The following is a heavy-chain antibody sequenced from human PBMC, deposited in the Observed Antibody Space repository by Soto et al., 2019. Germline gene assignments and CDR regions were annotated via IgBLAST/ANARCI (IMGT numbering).Heavy chain of an antibody. CDR1: GFTVSSNY. J-gene: IGHJ4*02. CDR2: IYSGGST. D-gene: IGHD3-22*01. CDR3: TSDRLVYYYDSSVYYPF. V-gene: IGHV3-66*01. Sequence: PGGSLRLSCAASGFTVSSNYMSWVRQAPGKGLEWVSVIYSGGSTYYADSVKGRFTISRDNSKNTLYLQMNSLRAEDTAVYYCTSDRLVYYYDSSVYYPFWGQGTLVTVSS.